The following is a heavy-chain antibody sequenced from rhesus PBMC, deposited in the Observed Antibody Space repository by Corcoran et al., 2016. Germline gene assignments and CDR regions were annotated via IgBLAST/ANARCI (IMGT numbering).Heavy chain of an antibody. V-gene: IGHV3-136*01. CDR1: GFTFSYYD. J-gene: IGHJ4*01. D-gene: IGHD4-29*01. CDR2: ISYSGKTI. CDR3: ARHDYAV. Sequence: EVQLVESGGGLVQPGGSLRLSCAASGFTFSYYDMDWVRQAPGKGLEWVSYISYSGKTISYPDSVKGRFTISRNNAKNSLSLQMSSLRADDTAVYYCARHDYAVWGQGVLVTVSS.